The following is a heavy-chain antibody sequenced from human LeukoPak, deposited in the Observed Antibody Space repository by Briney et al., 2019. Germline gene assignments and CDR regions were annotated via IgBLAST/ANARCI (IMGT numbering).Heavy chain of an antibody. D-gene: IGHD3-22*01. Sequence: SVKVSCKASRGTFSSYAISWVRQAPGQGLEWMGRSIPILGIANYAQKFQGRVTITADKSTSTAYMELSSLRSEDTAVYYCARAVNYYDSSGYSLGPDWFDPWGQGTLVTVSS. V-gene: IGHV1-69*04. CDR3: ARAVNYYDSSGYSLGPDWFDP. J-gene: IGHJ5*02. CDR1: RGTFSSYA. CDR2: SIPILGIA.